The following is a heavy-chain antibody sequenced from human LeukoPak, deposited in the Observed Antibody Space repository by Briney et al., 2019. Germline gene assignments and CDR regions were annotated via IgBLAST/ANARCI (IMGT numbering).Heavy chain of an antibody. D-gene: IGHD3-3*01. V-gene: IGHV1-69*05. Sequence: SVKVSCKASGGTFSSYAISLVRQAPGQGLEWMGGIIPIFGTANYAQKFQGRVTITTDASTSTAYMELSSLRSEDTAVYYCASQGFVEFWSGLQYWGQGTLVTVSS. CDR1: GGTFSSYA. CDR2: IIPIFGTA. CDR3: ASQGFVEFWSGLQY. J-gene: IGHJ4*02.